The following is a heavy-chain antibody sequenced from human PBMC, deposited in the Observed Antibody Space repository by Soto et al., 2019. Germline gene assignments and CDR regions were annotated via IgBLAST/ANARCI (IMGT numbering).Heavy chain of an antibody. V-gene: IGHV3-30*18. CDR1: GFTFISYG. D-gene: IGHD7-27*01. J-gene: IGHJ5*02. CDR2: ISYDGSNK. Sequence: PGWSLILSCAASGFTFISYGMHWVRQAPGKGLEWVAVISYDGSNKYYADSVKGRFTISRDNSKNTLYLQMNSLRAEDTAVYYCAKDLGPGTGDLFDPWGQGTLVTVSS. CDR3: AKDLGPGTGDLFDP.